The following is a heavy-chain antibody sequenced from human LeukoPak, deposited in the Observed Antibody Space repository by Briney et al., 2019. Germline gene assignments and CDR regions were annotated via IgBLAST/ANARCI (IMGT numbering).Heavy chain of an antibody. J-gene: IGHJ4*02. V-gene: IGHV4-59*01. D-gene: IGHD3-10*02. CDR3: ARDLFGESLRPMDY. Sequence: SETLSLTCTVSGGSISSYYWSWIRQPPGRGLEWIGYIYYSGSTNYNPSLKSRVTISVDTSKNQFSLKLSSVTAADTAVYYCARDLFGESLRPMDYWGQGTLVTVSS. CDR2: IYYSGST. CDR1: GGSISSYY.